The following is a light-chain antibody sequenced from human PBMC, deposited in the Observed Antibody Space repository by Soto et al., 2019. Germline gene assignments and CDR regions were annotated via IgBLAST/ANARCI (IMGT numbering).Light chain of an antibody. Sequence: QSALTQPASVTGSPGQSITISCTGTSSDVGTYNYVSWYQQHPGKAPKVMIYEVTYRPSGVSNRFSGSKSCNTASLTISGLQAEDEAEYYCSSYTGSSTLYVVGTGTKVTI. CDR1: SSDVGTYNY. CDR2: EVT. J-gene: IGLJ1*01. CDR3: SSYTGSSTLYV. V-gene: IGLV2-14*01.